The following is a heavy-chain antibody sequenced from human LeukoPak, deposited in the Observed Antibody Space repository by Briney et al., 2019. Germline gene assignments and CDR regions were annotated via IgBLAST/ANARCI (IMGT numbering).Heavy chain of an antibody. V-gene: IGHV3-48*03. CDR2: ISSSGSTI. CDR3: ARVTRSGYVPPSTPGNWFDP. J-gene: IGHJ5*02. CDR1: GFTFSSCE. D-gene: IGHD3-9*01. Sequence: HPGGSLRLSCAASGFTFSSCEMNWVRQAPGKGLEWVSYISSSGSTIYYADSVKGRFTISRDNAKNSLYLQMNSLRAEDTAVYYCARVTRSGYVPPSTPGNWFDPWGQGTLVTVSS.